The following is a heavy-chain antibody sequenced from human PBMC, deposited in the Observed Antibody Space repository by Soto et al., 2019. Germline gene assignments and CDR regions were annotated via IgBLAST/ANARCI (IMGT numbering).Heavy chain of an antibody. CDR2: IGSSSGYI. Sequence: GSLRLSCAASGFTFSSYSLNWVRQAPGQGLEWVSSIGSSSGYIYYADSVKGRFTISRDNAKNSLYLQMNSLRAEDTAVYYCAGDSGGHDVIRYWGQGTLVTVSS. CDR1: GFTFSSYS. CDR3: AGDSGGHDVIRY. J-gene: IGHJ4*02. D-gene: IGHD3-10*01. V-gene: IGHV3-21*01.